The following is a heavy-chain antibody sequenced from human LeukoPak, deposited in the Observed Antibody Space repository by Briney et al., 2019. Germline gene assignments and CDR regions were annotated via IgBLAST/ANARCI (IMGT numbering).Heavy chain of an antibody. CDR2: MYYSGST. Sequence: KASETLSLTCTVSGGSISSGGYYWSWIRQHPGKGLEWIAYMYYSGSTYYNPSLKSRVTMSADTSKNQLSLKLSSVTAADMAVYYCARPHYYDSRIDPWGQGILVTVSS. CDR1: GGSISSGGYY. D-gene: IGHD3-22*01. CDR3: ARPHYYDSRIDP. J-gene: IGHJ5*02. V-gene: IGHV4-30-4*08.